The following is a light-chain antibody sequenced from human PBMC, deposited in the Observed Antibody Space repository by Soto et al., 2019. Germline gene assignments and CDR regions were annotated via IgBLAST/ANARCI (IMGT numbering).Light chain of an antibody. CDR3: QQYGSSPRT. V-gene: IGKV3-20*01. J-gene: IGKJ1*01. Sequence: EIVLTQSPGTLSLSPGERATLSCRASQSISGSYLAWYQQKPGQAPRLLIYGASGRATGIPDRFSGSGSGTDFALTISRLEPEDFVVYYCQQYGSSPRTFGQGTKVEIK. CDR1: QSISGSY. CDR2: GAS.